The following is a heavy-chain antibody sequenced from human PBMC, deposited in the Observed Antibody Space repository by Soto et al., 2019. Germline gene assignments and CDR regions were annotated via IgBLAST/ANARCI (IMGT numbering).Heavy chain of an antibody. D-gene: IGHD3-10*01. CDR2: ISSSSSYI. J-gene: IGHJ4*02. CDR3: ARDYTETRGGY. V-gene: IGHV3-21*01. Sequence: EVQLVESGGGLVKPGGSLRLSCAASGFSFSSYTMNWVRQAPGKGLEWVSSISSSSSYIYYADSVKGRFTISRDNAKNSLYLQMNRLKAEDTAVYYCARDYTETRGGYWGQGTLVTVS. CDR1: GFSFSSYT.